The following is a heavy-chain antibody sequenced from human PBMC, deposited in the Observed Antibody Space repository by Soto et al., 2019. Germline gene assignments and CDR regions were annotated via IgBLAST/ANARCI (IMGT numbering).Heavy chain of an antibody. Sequence: PGGSLRLSCAASGFTFSSHSMNWVRQAPGKGLEWASSISSSSSYIYYADSVKGRFTISRDNAKNSLYLQMNSLRAEDTAVYYCARDLGGGIAVAGLAFDYWGQGTLVTVSS. CDR1: GFTFSSHS. CDR3: ARDLGGGIAVAGLAFDY. J-gene: IGHJ4*02. CDR2: ISSSSSYI. V-gene: IGHV3-21*01. D-gene: IGHD6-19*01.